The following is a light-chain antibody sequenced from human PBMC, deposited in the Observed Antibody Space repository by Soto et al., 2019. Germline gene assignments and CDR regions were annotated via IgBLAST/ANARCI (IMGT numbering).Light chain of an antibody. CDR2: SAS. CDR1: QGVSAY. CDR3: QQGYITPLT. J-gene: IGKJ2*01. V-gene: IGKV1-39*01. Sequence: DTQMTQSPSSLSASVGDRVTITCRASQGVSAYLLWYQQTQGRAPKLLIYSASNLVSGVTSRFSGSGSGTSFTLTSSSLQPEDFATYYCQQGYITPLTFGQGTKLETK.